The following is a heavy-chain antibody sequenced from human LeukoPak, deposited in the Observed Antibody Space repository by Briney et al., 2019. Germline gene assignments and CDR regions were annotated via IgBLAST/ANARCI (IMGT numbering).Heavy chain of an antibody. J-gene: IGHJ3*02. V-gene: IGHV3-30-3*01. CDR3: ARDRGQGFYVPHDAFDI. D-gene: IGHD2/OR15-2a*01. Sequence: GGSLRLSCAASGFTFSTYAIHWVRQAPGKGLEWVAIISYDGSYKFYADSVEGRFTISRDNSKNTLYLQMNSLRAEDTAVYYCARDRGQGFYVPHDAFDIWGQGTMVTVSS. CDR1: GFTFSTYA. CDR2: ISYDGSYK.